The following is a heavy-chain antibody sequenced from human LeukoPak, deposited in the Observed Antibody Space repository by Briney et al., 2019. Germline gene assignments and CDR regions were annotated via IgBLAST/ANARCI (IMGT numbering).Heavy chain of an antibody. CDR3: ARHLGASAGYYYYYYMDV. V-gene: IGHV5-51*01. J-gene: IGHJ6*03. D-gene: IGHD1-26*01. CDR1: GYSFTSYW. CDR2: IYPGDSDI. Sequence: GESLKISCKGSGYSFTSYWIGWVRQMPGKGLEWMGIIYPGDSDIRYSPSFQGQVTISADKSISTAYLQWSSLKASDTAMYYCARHLGASAGYYYYYYMDVWGKGTTVTISS.